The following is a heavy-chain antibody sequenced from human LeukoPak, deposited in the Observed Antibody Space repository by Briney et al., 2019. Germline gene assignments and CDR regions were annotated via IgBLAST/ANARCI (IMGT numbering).Heavy chain of an antibody. V-gene: IGHV3-21*01. CDR1: GFTFSSYT. D-gene: IGHD3-16*01. Sequence: PGGSLRLSCAASGFTFSSYTINWVRQAPGKGLEWVSSISSSSLYRFYADSVRGRFTISRDNAKNTLYLQMNSLRAEDTAVYYCARGGVDYWGQGTLVTVSS. J-gene: IGHJ4*02. CDR3: ARGGVDY. CDR2: ISSSSLYR.